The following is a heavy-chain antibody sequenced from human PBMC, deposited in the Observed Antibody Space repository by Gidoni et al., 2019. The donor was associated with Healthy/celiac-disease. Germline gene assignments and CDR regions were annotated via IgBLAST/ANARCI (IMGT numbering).Heavy chain of an antibody. J-gene: IGHJ4*02. CDR2: ISYDGSNK. V-gene: IGHV3-30*03. CDR3: ATVTTEGYNDY. Sequence: QVQLVESGGGVVQPGRSLRLSCAASGFTFSSYGMHWVRQAPGKGLEWVAVISYDGSNKYYADSVKGRFTISRDNSKNTLYLQMNSLRAEDTAVYYCATVTTEGYNDYWGQGTLVTVSS. CDR1: GFTFSSYG. D-gene: IGHD4-17*01.